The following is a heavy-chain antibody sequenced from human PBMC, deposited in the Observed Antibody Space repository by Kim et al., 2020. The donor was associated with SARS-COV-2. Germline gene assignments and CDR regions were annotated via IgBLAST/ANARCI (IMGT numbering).Heavy chain of an antibody. Sequence: SETLSLTCAVYGGSFSGYYWSWIRQPPGKGLEWIGEINHSGSTNYNPSLKSRVTISVDTSKNQFSLKLSSVTAADTAVYYCAREGDTAMPDFDYWGQGTLVTVSS. D-gene: IGHD5-18*01. CDR2: INHSGST. CDR3: AREGDTAMPDFDY. J-gene: IGHJ4*02. V-gene: IGHV4-34*01. CDR1: GGSFSGYY.